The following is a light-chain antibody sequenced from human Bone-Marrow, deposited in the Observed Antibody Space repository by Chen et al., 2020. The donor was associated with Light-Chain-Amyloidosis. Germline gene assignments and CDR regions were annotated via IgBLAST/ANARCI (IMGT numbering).Light chain of an antibody. V-gene: IGLV2-8*01. CDR1: SSAVGAYNY. CDR2: EVS. J-gene: IGLJ1*01. Sequence: QSALTQPPSASGSPGQSVTISCTGTSSAVGAYNYVSWYQQHPGKAPKLMIYEVSQRPSGFPDRFSGSKSGNTASLTVSGLQADDEADYYCTSHAGANAFYVFGTGTKVTVL. CDR3: TSHAGANAFYV.